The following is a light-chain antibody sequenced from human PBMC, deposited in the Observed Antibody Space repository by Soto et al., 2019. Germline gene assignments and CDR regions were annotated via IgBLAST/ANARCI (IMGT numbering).Light chain of an antibody. Sequence: DIQMTQSPSSLSASVGDRVTISCRTSQSIGTFLNWYQQKPGKAPSLVIFNSFNLESLRFSGSGAGTDFTLTIKNVQPEDSATYFCQQTYSPPLTFGGGTKVEIE. V-gene: IGKV1-39*01. CDR1: QSIGTF. J-gene: IGKJ4*01. CDR2: NSF. CDR3: QQTYSPPLT.